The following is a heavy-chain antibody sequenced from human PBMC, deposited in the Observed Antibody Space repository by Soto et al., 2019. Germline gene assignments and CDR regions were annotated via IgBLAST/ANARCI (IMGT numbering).Heavy chain of an antibody. V-gene: IGHV1-18*01. Sequence: GASVKVSCKASGYTFTSYGISWVRQAPGQGLEWMGWISAYNGNTNYAQKLQGRVTMTTDKSTSTAYMEMNSLRSEDTAVYYCVRNSPIGSTFSGTDAIDYWGQGTRVTVSS. CDR2: ISAYNGNT. D-gene: IGHD5-12*01. CDR3: VRNSPIGSTFSGTDAIDY. CDR1: GYTFTSYG. J-gene: IGHJ4*02.